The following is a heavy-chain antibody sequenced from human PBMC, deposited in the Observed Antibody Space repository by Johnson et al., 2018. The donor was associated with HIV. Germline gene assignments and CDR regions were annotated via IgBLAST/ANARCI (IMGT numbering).Heavy chain of an antibody. V-gene: IGHV3-13*01. D-gene: IGHD3-22*01. J-gene: IGHJ3*02. CDR3: AKDTRYYDSSGYPTEAFDI. CDR1: GFIFSSYW. CDR2: IGTAGDT. Sequence: VQLVESGGGLIQPGGSLRLSCAASGFIFSSYWMHWVRQATGKGLEWVSAIGTAGDTYYPGSVKGRFTISRDNAKNSLYLQMNSLRTEDTAFYYCAKDTRYYDSSGYPTEAFDIWGQGTMVTVSS.